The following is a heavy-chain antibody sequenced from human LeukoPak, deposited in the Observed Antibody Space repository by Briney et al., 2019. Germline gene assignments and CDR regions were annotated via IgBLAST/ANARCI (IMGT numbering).Heavy chain of an antibody. CDR3: ARGNLVRGYLDDFDI. CDR1: GGSITSGSYY. D-gene: IGHD3-10*01. V-gene: IGHV4-61*02. CDR2: IYTGGTT. J-gene: IGHJ3*02. Sequence: PSETLSLTCSVSGGSITSGSYYWSWIRQPAGKGLEWIGRIYTGGTTNYNPSLQSRVTISVDTYKNQFSLKLSSVTAADTAVYYCARGNLVRGYLDDFDIWGQGTMVTVSS.